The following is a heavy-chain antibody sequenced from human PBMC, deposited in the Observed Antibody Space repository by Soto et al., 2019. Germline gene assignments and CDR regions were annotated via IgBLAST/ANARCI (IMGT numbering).Heavy chain of an antibody. J-gene: IGHJ4*02. Sequence: QVQLVESGGGVVQPGRSLRLSCAASGFTFTSYAMHWVRQAPGKGLEWVAFISYDGSDKYYAESVRGRFTISRDDSKNTLFLQINSLTTEDKAVYYCAKDNPAVDHWGQGTLVTVSS. CDR3: AKDNPAVDH. V-gene: IGHV3-30*18. CDR2: ISYDGSDK. CDR1: GFTFTSYA.